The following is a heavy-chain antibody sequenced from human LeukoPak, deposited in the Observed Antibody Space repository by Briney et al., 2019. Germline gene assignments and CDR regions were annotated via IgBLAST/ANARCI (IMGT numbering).Heavy chain of an antibody. CDR3: ARSGDGYIH. CDR2: IYYSGST. V-gene: IGHV4-39*07. Sequence: PSETLSLTCTVSGGSISSSSYYWGWIRQPPGKGLEWIGSIYYSGSTYYNPSLKSRVTISVDTSKNQFSLKLSSVTAADTAVYYCARSGDGYIHWGQGTLVTVSS. D-gene: IGHD5-24*01. J-gene: IGHJ4*02. CDR1: GGSISSSSYY.